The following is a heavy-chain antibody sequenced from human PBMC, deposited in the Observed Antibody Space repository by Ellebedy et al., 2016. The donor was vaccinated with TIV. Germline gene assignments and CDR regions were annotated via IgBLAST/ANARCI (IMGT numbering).Heavy chain of an antibody. D-gene: IGHD1-7*01. V-gene: IGHV3-7*03. J-gene: IGHJ2*01. CDR3: ARARTTSYQFEL. Sequence: GGSLRLSCTASGFTFSNYAMNWVRLAPGKGLEWVANINQEGSERYYVGSVAGRFIVSRDNAKNSLSLRINNPTAEDTAVYYCARARTTSYQFELWGRGTLVTVSS. CDR2: INQEGSER. CDR1: GFTFSNYA.